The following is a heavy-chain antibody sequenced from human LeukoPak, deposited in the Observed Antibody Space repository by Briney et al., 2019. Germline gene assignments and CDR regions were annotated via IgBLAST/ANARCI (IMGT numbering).Heavy chain of an antibody. CDR2: INEDGSEI. CDR3: VRSFHPGGWFDP. D-gene: IGHD3-10*01. V-gene: IGHV3-7*01. CDR1: GFTFSRSW. Sequence: GGSLRLSCAASGFTFSRSWMTWVRQAPGKGLEWVASINEDGSEIHYVDFVKGRFTIARDNAKDSLFLQMNSLTVEDTAMYYCVRSFHPGGWFDPWGQGTLVTVSS. J-gene: IGHJ5*02.